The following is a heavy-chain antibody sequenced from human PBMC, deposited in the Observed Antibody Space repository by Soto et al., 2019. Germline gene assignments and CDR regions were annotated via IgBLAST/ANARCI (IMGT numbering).Heavy chain of an antibody. D-gene: IGHD3-22*01. J-gene: IGHJ4*02. CDR1: GFTFSSYG. CDR3: AKDAEYYYDSSGGPYYFDY. CDR2: ISCDGSNK. Sequence: PGGSLRLSCAASGFTFSSYGMHWVRQAPGKGLEWVAVISCDGSNKYYADSVKGRFTISRDNSKNTLYLQMNSLRAEDTAVYYCAKDAEYYYDSSGGPYYFDYWGQGTLVTVSS. V-gene: IGHV3-30*18.